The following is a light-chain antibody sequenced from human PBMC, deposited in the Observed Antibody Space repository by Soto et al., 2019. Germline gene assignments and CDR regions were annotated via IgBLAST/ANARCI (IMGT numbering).Light chain of an antibody. V-gene: IGKV3-20*01. CDR3: QEYGSSPPWT. CDR2: GAS. CDR1: QTVSSTY. Sequence: EIVLTQSPGTLSLSPGEIATLSCRASQTVSSTYLVWYQQKPGQAPRLLIYGASSRATGIPDRFSGSGSGTDFTLAISRLEPEDFAVYYCQEYGSSPPWTFGQGTKVEIK. J-gene: IGKJ1*01.